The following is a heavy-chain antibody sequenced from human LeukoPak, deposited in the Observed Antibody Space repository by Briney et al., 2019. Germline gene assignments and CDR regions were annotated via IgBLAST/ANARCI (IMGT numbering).Heavy chain of an antibody. D-gene: IGHD6-6*01. CDR3: AKSSIAESYYYGMDV. CDR1: GFTVSSNY. Sequence: PGGSLRLSCAASGFTVSSNYMSWARQAPGKGLEWVSVIYSGGSTYYADSVKGRFTISRDNSKNTLYLQMNSLRAEDTAVYYCAKSSIAESYYYGMDVWGQGTTVTVSS. CDR2: IYSGGST. J-gene: IGHJ6*02. V-gene: IGHV3-53*01.